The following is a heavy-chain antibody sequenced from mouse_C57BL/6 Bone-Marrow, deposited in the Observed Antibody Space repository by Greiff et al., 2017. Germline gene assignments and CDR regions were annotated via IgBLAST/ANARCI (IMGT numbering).Heavy chain of an antibody. Sequence: VQLQHPGAELVMPGASVKLSCKASGYTFTSYWMHWVKQRPGQGLEWIGEIDPSDSYTNYNQKFKGKSTLTVDKSSSTAYMQLSSLTSEDSAVYYCAREDDGYYPDYWGQGTTLTVSS. J-gene: IGHJ2*01. CDR1: GYTFTSYW. V-gene: IGHV1-69*01. D-gene: IGHD2-3*01. CDR2: IDPSDSYT. CDR3: AREDDGYYPDY.